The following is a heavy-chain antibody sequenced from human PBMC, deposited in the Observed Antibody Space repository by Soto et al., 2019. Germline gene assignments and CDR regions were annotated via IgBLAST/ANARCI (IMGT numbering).Heavy chain of an antibody. CDR2: ISYDGSNK. J-gene: IGHJ6*03. D-gene: IGHD4-17*01. CDR3: AKDLAYGDYTSFYYYMDV. CDR1: GFTFSSYG. Sequence: GGSLRLSCAASGFTFSSYGMHWVRQAPGKGLEWVAVISYDGSNKYYADSVKGRFTISRDNSKNTLYLQMNSLRAEDTAVYYCAKDLAYGDYTSFYYYMDVWGKGTTVTVSS. V-gene: IGHV3-30*18.